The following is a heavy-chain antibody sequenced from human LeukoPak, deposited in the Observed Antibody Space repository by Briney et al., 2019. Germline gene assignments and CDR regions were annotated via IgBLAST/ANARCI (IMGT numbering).Heavy chain of an antibody. J-gene: IGHJ6*02. CDR1: GGSISSSSSY. D-gene: IGHD3-16*01. CDR3: ARYPPPRGGMDV. Sequence: SETLSLTCTVSGGSISSSSSYWGWIRQPPGTGLEWIGSIYYSGSTYYNPSLKSRVTISVDTSKNQFSLKLSSVTAADTAVYYCARYPPPRGGMDVWGQGTTVTVSS. CDR2: IYYSGST. V-gene: IGHV4-39*01.